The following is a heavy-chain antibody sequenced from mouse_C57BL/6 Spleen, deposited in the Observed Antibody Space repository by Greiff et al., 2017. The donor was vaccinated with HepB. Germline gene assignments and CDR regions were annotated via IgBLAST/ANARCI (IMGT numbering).Heavy chain of an antibody. Sequence: VMLVESGPELVKPGASVKISCKASGYAFSSSWMNWVKQRPGTGLEWIGRLYPGDGDTNYNGKFKGKATLTADKSSSTAYMQLSSLTSEDSAVYFCARSGYYAYWYFEVWGTGTTVTVSS. D-gene: IGHD3-1*01. V-gene: IGHV1-82*01. CDR3: ARSGYYAYWYFEV. CDR2: LYPGDGDT. J-gene: IGHJ1*03. CDR1: GYAFSSSW.